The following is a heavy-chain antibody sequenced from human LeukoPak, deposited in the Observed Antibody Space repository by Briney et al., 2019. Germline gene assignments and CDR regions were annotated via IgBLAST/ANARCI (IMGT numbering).Heavy chain of an antibody. V-gene: IGHV3-7*01. CDR2: IKQDGSEK. J-gene: IGHJ4*02. CDR1: GFTFNTYA. CDR3: ARGRWLQFSPLDY. Sequence: GGSLRLSCAASGFTFNTYAMSWVRQAPGKGLEWVANIKQDGSEKYYVDSVKGRFTISRDNAKNSLYLQMHSLRAEDTAVYYCARGRWLQFSPLDYWGQGTLVTVSS. D-gene: IGHD5-24*01.